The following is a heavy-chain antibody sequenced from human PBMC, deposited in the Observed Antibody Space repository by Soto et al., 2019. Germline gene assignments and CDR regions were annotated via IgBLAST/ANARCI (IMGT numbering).Heavy chain of an antibody. V-gene: IGHV3-11*05. CDR3: ARDADILTGSDAFDI. J-gene: IGHJ3*02. CDR2: IGSSSSYT. Sequence: GGSLRLSCAASGFTFSYYYMSWIRQAPGKGLEWVSYIGSSSSYTNYADSVKGRFTISRDSAKNSLYLQMNSLRAEDTAVYYCARDADILTGSDAFDIWGQGTMVTVSS. D-gene: IGHD3-9*01. CDR1: GFTFSYYY.